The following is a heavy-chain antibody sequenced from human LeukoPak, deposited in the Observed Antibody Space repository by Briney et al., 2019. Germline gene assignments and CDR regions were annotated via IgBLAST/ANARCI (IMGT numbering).Heavy chain of an antibody. Sequence: GGSLRLSCAASGFTFSSYAMHWVRQAPGKGLEWVAVISYDGSNKYYADSVKGRFTISRDNSKNTLYLQMNSLRAEDTAVYYCAXDXXXDRWGQGXLVTVSS. J-gene: IGHJ1*01. V-gene: IGHV3-30-3*02. CDR3: AXDXXXDR. CDR1: GFTFSSYA. CDR2: ISYDGSNK.